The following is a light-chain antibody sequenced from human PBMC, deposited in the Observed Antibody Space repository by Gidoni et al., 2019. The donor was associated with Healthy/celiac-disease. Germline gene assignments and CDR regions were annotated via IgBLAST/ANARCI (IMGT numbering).Light chain of an antibody. CDR2: WAS. J-gene: IGKJ2*01. V-gene: IGKV4-1*01. CDR3: QQYYSTPYT. Sequence: DIVMTQSPDSLAVSLGERATINCKSSRSVLYSSNNKNYLAWYQQKPGQPPKLLIYWASTRESGVPDRFSGSGSVTDFTLTISSLQAEDVAVYYCQQYYSTPYTFGQGTKLEIK. CDR1: RSVLYSSNNKNY.